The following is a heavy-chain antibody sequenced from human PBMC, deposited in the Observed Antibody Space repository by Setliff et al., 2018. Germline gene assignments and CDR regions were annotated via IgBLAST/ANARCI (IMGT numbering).Heavy chain of an antibody. CDR1: GGSFSDSY. Sequence: KTSETLSLTCAVYGGSFSDSYWSWIRQSPGKGLEWIGEINHSGSTNYNPSLKTRVTISVDTSKNQFSLKLSSLTAADMAKYYCARGGHSGPDAFDSWGQGTRVT. CDR3: ARGGHSGPDAFDS. D-gene: IGHD5-12*01. V-gene: IGHV4-34*01. CDR2: INHSGST. J-gene: IGHJ3*01.